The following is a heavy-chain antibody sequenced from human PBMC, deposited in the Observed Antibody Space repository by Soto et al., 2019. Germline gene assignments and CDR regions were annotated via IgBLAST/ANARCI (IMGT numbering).Heavy chain of an antibody. J-gene: IGHJ4*02. CDR2: IYYSGST. D-gene: IGHD2-15*01. Sequence: SETLSLTCTVSGGSISSGGYYWSWIRQHPGKGLEWIGYIYYSGSTYYNPSLKSRVTISVDTSKNQFSLKLSSVTAADTAVYYCARGGGRGPVYFDYWGQGTLVTVSS. CDR3: ARGGGRGPVYFDY. V-gene: IGHV4-31*03. CDR1: GGSISSGGYY.